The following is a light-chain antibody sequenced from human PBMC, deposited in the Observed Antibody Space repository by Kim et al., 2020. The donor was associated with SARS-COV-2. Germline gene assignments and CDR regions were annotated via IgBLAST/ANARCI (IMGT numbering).Light chain of an antibody. V-gene: IGLV10-54*04. J-gene: IGLJ3*02. Sequence: KTATLTCTGNSNNVGNQGAAWLQQHQGHPPKLLSYRSNNRPSGISERFSASRSGNTASLTITGLQPEDEADYYGSAWDSSISAWMFGGGTQLTVL. CDR3: SAWDSSISAWM. CDR2: RSN. CDR1: SNNVGNQG.